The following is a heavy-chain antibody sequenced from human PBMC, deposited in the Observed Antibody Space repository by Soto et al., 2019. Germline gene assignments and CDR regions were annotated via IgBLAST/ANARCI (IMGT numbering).Heavy chain of an antibody. D-gene: IGHD6-13*01. V-gene: IGHV3-23*01. CDR2: ISGSGGST. CDR1: GFTFSSYA. J-gene: IGHJ6*02. Sequence: PGGSLRLSCAASGFTFSSYAMSWVRQAPGKGLEWVSAISGSGGSTYYADSVKGRFTISRDNSKNTLYLQMNSLRAEDTAVYYCAKDSAAGTASYYYYYYGMDVWGQGTTVTVSS. CDR3: AKDSAAGTASYYYYYYGMDV.